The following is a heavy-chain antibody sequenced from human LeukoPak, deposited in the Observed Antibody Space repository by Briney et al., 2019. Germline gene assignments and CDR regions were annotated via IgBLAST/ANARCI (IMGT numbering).Heavy chain of an antibody. CDR2: IYTSGST. CDR3: ARELWFGELSAFDI. V-gene: IGHV4-4*07. D-gene: IGHD3-10*01. J-gene: IGHJ3*02. CDR1: GGSISSYY. Sequence: SETLSLTCTVSGGSISSYYWSRIRQPAGKGLEWIGRIYTSGSTNYNPSLKSRVTMSVDTSKNQFSLKLSSVTAADTAVYYCARELWFGELSAFDIWGQGTMVTVSS.